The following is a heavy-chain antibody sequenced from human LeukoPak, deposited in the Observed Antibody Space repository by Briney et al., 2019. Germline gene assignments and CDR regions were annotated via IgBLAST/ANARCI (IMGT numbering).Heavy chain of an antibody. Sequence: SETLSLTCAVSGGSFSGYYWSWIRQPPGKGLEWVGEINHSGSTNYNPSLKSRVTISVDTSKNQFSLKLSSVTAADTAVYYCARGGGGYDFWSGYYNRDYYFDYWGQGTLVTISS. V-gene: IGHV4-34*01. CDR1: GGSFSGYY. CDR2: INHSGST. CDR3: ARGGGGYDFWSGYYNRDYYFDY. D-gene: IGHD3-3*01. J-gene: IGHJ4*02.